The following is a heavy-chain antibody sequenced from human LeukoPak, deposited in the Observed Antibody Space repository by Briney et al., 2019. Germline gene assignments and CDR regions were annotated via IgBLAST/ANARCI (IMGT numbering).Heavy chain of an antibody. J-gene: IGHJ5*02. CDR3: GRAAGGGDCYSGFHP. CDR2: IYYSGST. CDR1: GGSISSYY. D-gene: IGHD2-21*02. V-gene: IGHV4-59*01. Sequence: PSETLSLTCTVSGGSISSYYWSWIRKPPGKGLEWIGYIYYSGSTNYNPSLKSRVTISVDTSKNQFSLKLSSVTAADTAVYYCGRAAGGGDCYSGFHPWGRGTLVSVPS.